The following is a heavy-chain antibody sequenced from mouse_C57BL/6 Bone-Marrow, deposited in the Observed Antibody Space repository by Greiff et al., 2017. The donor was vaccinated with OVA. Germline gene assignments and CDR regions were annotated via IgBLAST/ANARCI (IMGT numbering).Heavy chain of an antibody. CDR1: GYAFSSSW. D-gene: IGHD1-1*01. J-gene: IGHJ1*03. V-gene: IGHV1-82*01. CDR2: IYPGDGDP. CDR3: ARSYYGSSYWYCDV. Sequence: VQVVESGPELVKPGASVKISCKASGYAFSSSWMNWVKQRPGKGLEWIGRIYPGDGDPNDNGKFKGKATLTADKSSSTAYMQRSSLTSEDSAVYFCARSYYGSSYWYCDVWGTGTTVTVSS.